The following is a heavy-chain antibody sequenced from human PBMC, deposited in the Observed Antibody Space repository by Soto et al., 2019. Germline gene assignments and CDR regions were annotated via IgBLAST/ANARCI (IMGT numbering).Heavy chain of an antibody. CDR1: GYTFTSYG. V-gene: IGHV1-18*01. D-gene: IGHD2-2*01. CDR2: ISAYNGNT. J-gene: IGHJ5*02. CDR3: ARDSLGYCSSTSCYDWFDP. Sequence: QVQLVQSGAEVKKPVASVKVSCKASGYTFTSYGISWVRQAPGQGLEWMGWISAYNGNTNYAQKLQGRVTMTTDTSTSTAYMELRSLRSDDTAVYYCARDSLGYCSSTSCYDWFDPWGQGTLVTVSS.